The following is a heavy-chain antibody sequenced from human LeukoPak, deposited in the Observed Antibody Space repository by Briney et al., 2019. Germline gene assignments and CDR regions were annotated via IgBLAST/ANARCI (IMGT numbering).Heavy chain of an antibody. V-gene: IGHV3-23*01. CDR1: GFTFSSYA. J-gene: IGHJ4*02. D-gene: IGHD3-10*01. Sequence: PGGSLRLSCAASGFTFSSYAMSWVRQAPGKGLEWVSAISGSGGSTYYADSVKGRFTISRDNSKNTLYLQTNSLRAEDTAVYYCAKDRDLWFGELLLGYWGQGTLVTVSS. CDR2: ISGSGGST. CDR3: AKDRDLWFGELLLGY.